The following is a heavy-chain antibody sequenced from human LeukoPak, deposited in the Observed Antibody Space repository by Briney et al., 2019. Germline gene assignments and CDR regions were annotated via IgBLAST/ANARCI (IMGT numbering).Heavy chain of an antibody. Sequence: XSXXXXPPGKGLEGIAYIYYSRSTTYPPSLKRRVTISVDTSKNQFSLKLSSVTAADTAVYYCARGPVAVAVVDYWGQGTLVTVSS. J-gene: IGHJ4*02. CDR2: IYYSRST. D-gene: IGHD6-19*01. CDR3: ARGPVAVAVVDY. V-gene: IGHV4-59*01.